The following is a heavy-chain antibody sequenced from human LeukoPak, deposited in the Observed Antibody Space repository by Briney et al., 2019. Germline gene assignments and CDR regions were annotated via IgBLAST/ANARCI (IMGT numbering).Heavy chain of an antibody. CDR1: GGSISSYF. D-gene: IGHD3-22*01. V-gene: IGHV4-4*07. CDR2: VYSSGST. CDR3: AREHRDYIGNGYHLDY. Sequence: SETLSLTCTVSGGSISSYFWGWIRQPAGKGLEWIGRVYSSGSTDYNPSLTSRVTMSLDTSRNQFSLKLISVTAADTAVYYCAREHRDYIGNGYHLDYWGQGNPVTVSS. J-gene: IGHJ4*02.